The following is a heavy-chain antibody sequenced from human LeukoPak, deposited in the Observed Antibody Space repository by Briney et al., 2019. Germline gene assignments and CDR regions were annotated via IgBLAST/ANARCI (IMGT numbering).Heavy chain of an antibody. CDR1: AFSLNAYN. Sequence: GGSLRLSCAASAFSLNAYNMNWGRQAPGKGLEWVSSISYTGTYIYYADSVKGRFTISRDNAQNSLYLQMNRLRAEDTAIYYCVRDRGTYRPIDYWGQGTLVTVSS. J-gene: IGHJ4*02. CDR3: VRDRGTYRPIDY. CDR2: ISYTGTYI. D-gene: IGHD1-26*01. V-gene: IGHV3-21*04.